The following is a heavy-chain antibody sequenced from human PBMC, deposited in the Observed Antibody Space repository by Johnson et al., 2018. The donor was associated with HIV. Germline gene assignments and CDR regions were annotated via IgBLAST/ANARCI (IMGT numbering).Heavy chain of an antibody. Sequence: QVQLVESGGGVFQPGGSLRLSCAASGFTFSSYAMHWVRQAPGKGLEWVSVVYSDGNTYYADSVKGRFTISRYNSKNTLYLQMNSLRAEDTAVYYCANTSPGSGSFGAFDIWGQGTMVTVSS. J-gene: IGHJ3*02. CDR3: ANTSPGSGSFGAFDI. V-gene: IGHV3-NL1*01. D-gene: IGHD3-10*01. CDR1: GFTFSSYA. CDR2: VYSDGNT.